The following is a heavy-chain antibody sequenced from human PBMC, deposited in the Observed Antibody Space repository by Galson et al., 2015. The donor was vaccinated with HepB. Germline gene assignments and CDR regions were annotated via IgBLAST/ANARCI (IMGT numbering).Heavy chain of an antibody. J-gene: IGHJ6*02. CDR3: ARGRLERRTPYYYYYGMDV. V-gene: IGHV3-11*01. Sequence: SLRLSCAASGFTFSDYYMSWIRQAPGKGLEWVSYISSSGSTIYYADSVKGRFTISRDNAKNSLYLQMNSLRAEDTAVYYCARGRLERRTPYYYYYGMDVWGQGTTVTVSS. CDR2: ISSSGSTI. CDR1: GFTFSDYY. D-gene: IGHD1-1*01.